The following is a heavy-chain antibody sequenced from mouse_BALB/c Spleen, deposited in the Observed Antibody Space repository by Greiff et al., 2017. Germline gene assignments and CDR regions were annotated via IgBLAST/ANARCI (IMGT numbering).Heavy chain of an antibody. Sequence: LVKTGASVTISCKASGYSFTGYYMHWVKQSHGKSLEWIGYISCYNGATSYNQKFKGKATFTVDTSVSTAYMQFNSLTSEASAVFYCGRRGSLDYWGQGSTLTVCS. CDR3: GRRGSLDY. CDR1: GYSFTGYY. J-gene: IGHJ2*01. V-gene: IGHV1S34*01. CDR2: ISCYNGAT.